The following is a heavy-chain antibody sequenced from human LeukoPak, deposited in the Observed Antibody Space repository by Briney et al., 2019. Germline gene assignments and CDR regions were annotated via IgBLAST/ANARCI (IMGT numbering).Heavy chain of an antibody. Sequence: ASVKVSCKVSGYTLTELSMHWVRQAPGKGLEWMGGFDPEDGETIYAQKFQGRVTMTEDTSTDTAYMELSSLRSEDTAVYYCATGGSRIVVVPAAMGTWGQGPLVTVSS. CDR1: GYTLTELS. J-gene: IGHJ5*02. V-gene: IGHV1-24*01. CDR2: FDPEDGET. D-gene: IGHD2-2*01. CDR3: ATGGSRIVVVPAAMGT.